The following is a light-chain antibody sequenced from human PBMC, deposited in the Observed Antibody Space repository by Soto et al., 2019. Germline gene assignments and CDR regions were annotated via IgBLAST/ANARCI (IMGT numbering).Light chain of an antibody. CDR3: QQYNNWPSLT. CDR2: GAS. CDR1: QSVSSN. Sequence: EIVMTQSPATLSVSPGERATLSCRASQSVSSNLAWYQQKPGQAPRLLIYGASTRATGIPARFSGSVSGTEFTLTISSLQSEDFAVNYCQQYNNWPSLTFGGGTKVEIK. V-gene: IGKV3-15*01. J-gene: IGKJ4*01.